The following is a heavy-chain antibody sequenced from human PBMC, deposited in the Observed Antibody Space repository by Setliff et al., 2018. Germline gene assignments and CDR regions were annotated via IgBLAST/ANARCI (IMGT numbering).Heavy chain of an antibody. Sequence: ASVKVSCKASGYTFSTYGIAWVRQAPGQGLEWMGWISPYNGYIIYAHKFQGRVTMTTDASTGTADMELRNLRSDDTAVYYCTRDTNIVVVPPHRTAFDIWGQGTMVTVSS. CDR1: GYTFSTYG. D-gene: IGHD2-2*01. V-gene: IGHV1-18*01. J-gene: IGHJ3*02. CDR2: ISPYNGYI. CDR3: TRDTNIVVVPPHRTAFDI.